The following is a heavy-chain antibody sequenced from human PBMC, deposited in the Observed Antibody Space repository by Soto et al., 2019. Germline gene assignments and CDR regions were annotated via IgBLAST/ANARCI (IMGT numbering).Heavy chain of an antibody. CDR2: IYYNGNT. D-gene: IGHD2-8*01. J-gene: IGHJ5*02. CDR1: GGSISNHY. V-gene: IGHV4-59*11. Sequence: SETLSLTCTVSGGSISNHYWSWIRQPPGKGLEWIGYIYYNGNTNYNPSLKSRVTISVDTSKNQFSLKLSSVTAADTAVYYCARDRWYNWFDPWGQGTLVTVSS. CDR3: ARDRWYNWFDP.